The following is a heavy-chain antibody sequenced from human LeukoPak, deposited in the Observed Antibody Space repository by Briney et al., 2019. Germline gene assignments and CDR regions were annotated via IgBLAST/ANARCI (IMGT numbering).Heavy chain of an antibody. CDR1: GSSISSGDYY. Sequence: SETLSLTCTVSGSSISSGDYYWSWIRQPPGKGLEWIGYIYYSGSTYYNPSLESRLTISVDTSKNHLSLKLSSVTAADTAVYYCARASIYYYYGMDVWGQGTTVTVSS. J-gene: IGHJ6*02. CDR2: IYYSGST. CDR3: ARASIYYYYGMDV. V-gene: IGHV4-30-4*01. D-gene: IGHD3-10*01.